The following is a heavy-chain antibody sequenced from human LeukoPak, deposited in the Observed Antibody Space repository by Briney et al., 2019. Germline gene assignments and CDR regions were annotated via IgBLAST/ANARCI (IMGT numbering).Heavy chain of an antibody. Sequence: SQTLSLTCAVSGGSISSGGYSWSWIRQPPGKGLEWIGYIYHSGSTYYNPSLKSRVTISVDRSKNQFSLKLSSVTAADTAVYYCARVQVDSYGLDYWGQGTLVTVSS. CDR3: ARVQVDSYGLDY. D-gene: IGHD5-18*01. CDR1: GGSISSGGYS. J-gene: IGHJ4*02. CDR2: IYHSGST. V-gene: IGHV4-30-2*01.